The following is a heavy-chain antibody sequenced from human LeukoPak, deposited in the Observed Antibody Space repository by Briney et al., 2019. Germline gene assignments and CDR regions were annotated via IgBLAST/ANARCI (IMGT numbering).Heavy chain of an antibody. V-gene: IGHV3-23*01. Sequence: PGGSLRLSCAASRFTFSNSVMTWVRQAPGKGLEWVSTITTSGATTYYADSVKGRFTISRDNSKDTLYLQMVSLRAEDTALYSCARLFRDAFDIWGQGTMVTVSS. CDR1: RFTFSNSV. D-gene: IGHD2/OR15-2a*01. CDR2: ITTSGATT. CDR3: ARLFRDAFDI. J-gene: IGHJ3*02.